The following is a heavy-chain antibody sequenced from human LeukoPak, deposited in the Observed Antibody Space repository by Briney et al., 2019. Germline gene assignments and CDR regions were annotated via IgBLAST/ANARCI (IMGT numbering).Heavy chain of an antibody. CDR3: ARDRGGGWLHDAFDI. V-gene: IGHV3-23*01. Sequence: GGSLRLSCAASGFIFSSYAMSWVRQAPGKGLEWVSAIGSGGFSSYYADSVRGRFTISRDNSKNTLYLQMDSLRAEDTAVYYCARDRGGGWLHDAFDIWGQGTLVTVSS. CDR1: GFIFSSYA. CDR2: IGSGGFSS. D-gene: IGHD6-19*01. J-gene: IGHJ3*02.